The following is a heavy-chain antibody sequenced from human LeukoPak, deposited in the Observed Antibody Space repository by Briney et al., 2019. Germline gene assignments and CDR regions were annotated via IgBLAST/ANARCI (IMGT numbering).Heavy chain of an antibody. CDR2: INHSGST. J-gene: IGHJ4*02. CDR1: GGSFSGYY. D-gene: IGHD5-18*01. V-gene: IGHV4-34*01. CDR3: ASRGRGIQLWLN. Sequence: SETLSLTCAVYGGSFSGYYWSGIRQPPGKGLEWIGEINHSGSTNYNPSLKSRVTISVDTSKNQFSLKLSSVTAADTAVYYCASRGRGIQLWLNWGQGTLVTVSS.